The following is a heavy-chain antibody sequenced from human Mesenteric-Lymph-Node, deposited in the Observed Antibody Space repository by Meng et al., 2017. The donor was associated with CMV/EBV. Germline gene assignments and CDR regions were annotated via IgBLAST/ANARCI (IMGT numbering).Heavy chain of an antibody. V-gene: IGHV6-1*01. CDR3: ARGVYETSGLDY. CDR1: GDSVYSNSAA. CDR2: TFYKSKWYN. Sequence: IAGDSVYSNSAAWNWIRQSPSRGLEWLGRTFYKSKWYNDYAVSVKSRISINPDTSKNQFSLQLNSVTPEDTAVYYCARGVYETSGLDYWGQGTLVTVSS. D-gene: IGHD3-22*01. J-gene: IGHJ4*02.